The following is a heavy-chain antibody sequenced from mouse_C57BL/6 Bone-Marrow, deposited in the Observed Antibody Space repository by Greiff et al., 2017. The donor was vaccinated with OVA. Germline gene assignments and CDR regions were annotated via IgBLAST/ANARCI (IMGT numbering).Heavy chain of an antibody. V-gene: IGHV1-55*01. D-gene: IGHD2-4*01. CDR2: IYPGSGST. CDR3: ARIDYDGFLYAMDY. Sequence: LQQPGAELVKPGASVKMSCKASGYTFTSYWITWVKQRPGQGLEWIGDIYPGSGSTNYNEKFKSKATLTVDTSSSTAYMQLSSLTSEDSAVYYCARIDYDGFLYAMDYWGQGTSVTVSS. J-gene: IGHJ4*01. CDR1: GYTFTSYW.